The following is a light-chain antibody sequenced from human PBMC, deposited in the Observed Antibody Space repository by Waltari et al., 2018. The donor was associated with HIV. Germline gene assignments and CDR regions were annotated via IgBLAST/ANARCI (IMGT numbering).Light chain of an antibody. CDR2: RTS. CDR1: QIIDDW. Sequence: DIQMTQSPSTLSASVGDRVTITCRASQIIDDWLAWYQQKPGKAPKLLIYRTSTRQTGVPPRFRGGGSVTDFTLIISGLQPDDFAAYYCMQYGSYFRTFGQGTRVDVK. CDR3: MQYGSYFRT. J-gene: IGKJ1*01. V-gene: IGKV1-5*03.